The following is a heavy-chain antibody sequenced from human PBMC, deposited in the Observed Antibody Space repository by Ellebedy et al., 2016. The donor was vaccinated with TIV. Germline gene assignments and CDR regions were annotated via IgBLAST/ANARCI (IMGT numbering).Heavy chain of an antibody. CDR3: AREDYYYDSSGYVY. CDR1: GFTLSSYR. V-gene: IGHV3-21*01. CDR2: ISSSSTYI. J-gene: IGHJ4*02. D-gene: IGHD3-22*01. Sequence: GESLKISCAVSGFTLSSYRMNWVRQAPGKGLEWVSSISSSSTYIYYADSVKGRFTISRDNAKKSLYLQMNSLRAEDTAVYYCAREDYYYDSSGYVYWGPGTLVTVSS.